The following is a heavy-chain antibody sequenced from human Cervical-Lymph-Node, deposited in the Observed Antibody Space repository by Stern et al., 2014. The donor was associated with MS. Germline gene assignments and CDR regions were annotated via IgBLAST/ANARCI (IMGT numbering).Heavy chain of an antibody. J-gene: IGHJ3*02. Sequence: EVQLVESGGGLVQPGGSLRLSCAASGFTFSNYWMHWVRQAPGKGLVWVSRINSDESSTTYADSVKGRFSISRDNDKNTLYLQMNSLRAEDTAVYYCARGVMVAATYAYDIWGQGTMVTISS. V-gene: IGHV3-74*02. CDR1: GFTFSNYW. CDR2: INSDESST. D-gene: IGHD2-15*01. CDR3: ARGVMVAATYAYDI.